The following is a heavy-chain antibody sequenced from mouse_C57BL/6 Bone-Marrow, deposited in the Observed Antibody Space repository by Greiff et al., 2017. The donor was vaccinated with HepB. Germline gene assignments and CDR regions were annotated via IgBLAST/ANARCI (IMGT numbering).Heavy chain of an antibody. CDR2: INPNYGTT. V-gene: IGHV1-39*01. J-gene: IGHJ1*03. Sequence: VQLQQSGPELVKPGASVKISCKASGYSFTDYNMNWVKQSNGKSLEWIGVINPNYGTTSYHQKFKGKATLTVDQSSSTAYMQLNSLTSEDSAVYYGARNYGSSSSGYLDVWGTGTTVTVTS. CDR3: ARNYGSSSSGYLDV. D-gene: IGHD1-1*01. CDR1: GYSFTDYN.